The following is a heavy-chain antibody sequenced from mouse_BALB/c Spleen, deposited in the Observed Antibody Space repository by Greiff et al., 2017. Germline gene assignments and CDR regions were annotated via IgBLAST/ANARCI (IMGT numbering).Heavy chain of an antibody. CDR2: ISSGGSYT. CDR3: AREALVYYAMDY. J-gene: IGHJ4*01. V-gene: IGHV5-9-4*01. CDR1: GFTFSSYA. Sequence: EVNVVESGGGLVKPGGSLKLSCAASGFTFSSYAMSWVRQSPEKRLEWVAEISSGGSYTYYPDTVTGRFTISRDNAKNTLYLEMSSLRSEDTAMYYCAREALVYYAMDYWGQGTSVTVSS.